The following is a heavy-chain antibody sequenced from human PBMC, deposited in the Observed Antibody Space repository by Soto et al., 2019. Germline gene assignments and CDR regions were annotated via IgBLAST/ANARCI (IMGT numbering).Heavy chain of an antibody. J-gene: IGHJ6*02. CDR3: ARGGKGGSHFYAMGV. CDR2: FYPGDSDA. CDR1: GYNFTTYW. D-gene: IGHD1-26*01. V-gene: IGHV5-51*01. Sequence: GESLKISCVTSGYNFTTYWVAWVRQMPGKGLECVGIFYPGDSDATYGPSFLGQVTISADRSISTAYLQWSSLKASDIAMYFCARGGKGGSHFYAMGVWGQGTTVTVSS.